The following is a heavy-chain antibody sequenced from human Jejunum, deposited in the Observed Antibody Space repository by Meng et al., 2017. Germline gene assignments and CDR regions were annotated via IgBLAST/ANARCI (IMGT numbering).Heavy chain of an antibody. CDR1: GFTFSSYA. CDR3: ARKNGTWGAFDI. D-gene: IGHD2-15*01. V-gene: IGHV3-23*01. J-gene: IGHJ3*02. Sequence: GESLKISCAAAGFTFSSYAMSWVRQAPGKGLEWVSAISASGGSTYYADSVKGRFTISRDNSKNTLFLHMGSLRAEDTAIYYCARKNGTWGAFDIWGQGTMVT. CDR2: ISASGGST.